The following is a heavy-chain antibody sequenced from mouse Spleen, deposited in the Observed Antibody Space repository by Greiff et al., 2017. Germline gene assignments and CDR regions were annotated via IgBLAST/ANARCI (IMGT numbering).Heavy chain of an antibody. D-gene: IGHD1-1*01. CDR3: ARNLVGDGSIYYYAMDY. CDR1: GFSLTSYG. CDR2: IWSGGST. V-gene: IGHV2-2*01. Sequence: QVQLKESGPGLVQPSQSLSITCTVSGFSLTSYGVHWVRQSPGKGLEWLGVIWSGGSTDYNAAFISRLSISKDNSKSQVFFKMNSLQADDTAIYYCARNLVGDGSIYYYAMDYWGQGTSVTVSS. J-gene: IGHJ4*01.